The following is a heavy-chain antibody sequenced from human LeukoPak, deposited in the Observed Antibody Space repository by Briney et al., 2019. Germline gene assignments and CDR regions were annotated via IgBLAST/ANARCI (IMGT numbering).Heavy chain of an antibody. V-gene: IGHV3-30*18. Sequence: PGGSLRLSCAASGFTFSSYGMHWVRQAPGKGLEWVAVISYDGSNKYYADSVKGRFTTSRDNSKNTLYLQMNSLRAEDTAVYYCAKDSSTIYYYDSSGYFDYWGQGTLVTVSS. CDR3: AKDSSTIYYYDSSGYFDY. CDR1: GFTFSSYG. D-gene: IGHD3-22*01. CDR2: ISYDGSNK. J-gene: IGHJ4*02.